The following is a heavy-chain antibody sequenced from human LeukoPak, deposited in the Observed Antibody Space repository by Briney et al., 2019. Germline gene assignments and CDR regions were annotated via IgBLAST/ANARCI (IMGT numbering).Heavy chain of an antibody. V-gene: IGHV4-34*01. Sequence: SETLSLTCAVYGGSFSGYYWSWIRRPPGKGLEWIGEINHSGSTNYNPSLKSRVTISVDTSKNQFSLRLSSVTAADTAVYYCARARLAVARGRFDPWGQGTLVTVSS. CDR1: GGSFSGYY. CDR2: INHSGST. CDR3: ARARLAVARGRFDP. J-gene: IGHJ5*02. D-gene: IGHD6-19*01.